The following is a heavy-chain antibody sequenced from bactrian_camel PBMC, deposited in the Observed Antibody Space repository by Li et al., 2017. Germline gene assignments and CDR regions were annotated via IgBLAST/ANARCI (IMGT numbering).Heavy chain of an antibody. J-gene: IGHJ4*01. Sequence: HVQLVESGGGLVQPGGSLRLSCAASGFMFSSSYMNWVRQGPGKTLEWVAVSIGGPYSTTYYADSVKGRFSISRDNAKNTVYLQMNSLKSEDTALYYCATDGGTYCSGGYCYRYWGQGTQVTVS. V-gene: IGHV3S1*01. D-gene: IGHD2*01. CDR1: GFMFSSSY. CDR2: SIGGPYSTT. CDR3: ATDGGTYCSGGYCYRY.